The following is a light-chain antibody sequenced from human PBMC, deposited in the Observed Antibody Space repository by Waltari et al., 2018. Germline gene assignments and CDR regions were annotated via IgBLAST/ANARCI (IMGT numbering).Light chain of an antibody. V-gene: IGLV2-8*01. CDR3: SSYAGSNNLGV. CDR1: SSDVGGYNY. J-gene: IGLJ2*01. CDR2: EVS. Sequence: QSALTQPPSASGSPGQSVTISCTGTSSDVGGYNYVSWYQQHPGKVPNLMIYEVSKRPAGVPVRFSGSKSGNTASLTVAGLQAEDEADYYCSSYAGSNNLGVFGGGTKLTVL.